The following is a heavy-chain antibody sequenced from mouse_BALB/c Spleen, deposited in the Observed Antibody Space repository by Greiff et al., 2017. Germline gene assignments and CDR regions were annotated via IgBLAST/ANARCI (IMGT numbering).Heavy chain of an antibody. J-gene: IGHJ4*01. CDR3: ARSALDGYYKMDY. Sequence: EVKLVESGGGLVKPGGSLKLSCAASGFTFSDYYMYWVRQTPEKRLEWVATISDGGSYTYYPDSVKGRFTISRDNAKNNLYLQMSSLKSEDTAMYYCARSALDGYYKMDYWGQGTSVTVSS. CDR1: GFTFSDYY. D-gene: IGHD2-3*01. V-gene: IGHV5-4*02. CDR2: ISDGGSYT.